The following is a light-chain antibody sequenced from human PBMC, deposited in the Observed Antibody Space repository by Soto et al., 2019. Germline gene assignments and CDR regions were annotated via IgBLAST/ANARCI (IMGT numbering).Light chain of an antibody. Sequence: DIPMTQSPSTLSASVGDRVTITCRASQSISGWLAWYQQKPGKAPKLLIYKASSLESGVPSRFSGSGSGTEFTLTISSLQPDDFATYYCQQYNILQYTFGQGTKLEIK. CDR1: QSISGW. J-gene: IGKJ2*01. CDR2: KAS. V-gene: IGKV1-5*03. CDR3: QQYNILQYT.